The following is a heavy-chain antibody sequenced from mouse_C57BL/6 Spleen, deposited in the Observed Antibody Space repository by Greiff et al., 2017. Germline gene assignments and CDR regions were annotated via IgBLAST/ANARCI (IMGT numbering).Heavy chain of an antibody. CDR2: IWSDGST. CDR1: GFSLTSYG. Sequence: VQLQQSGPGLVQPSQSLSITCTVSGFSLTSYGVHWVRQSPGKGLEWLGVIWSDGSTDYNAAFISRLSISKDNSKSQVFFKMNSLQADDTAIYYCARNRGMVTLDWYFDVWGTGTTVTVSS. V-gene: IGHV2-2*01. D-gene: IGHD2-10*02. J-gene: IGHJ1*03. CDR3: ARNRGMVTLDWYFDV.